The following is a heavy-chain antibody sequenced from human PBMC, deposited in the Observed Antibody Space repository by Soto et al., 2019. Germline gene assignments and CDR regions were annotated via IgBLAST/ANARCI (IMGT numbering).Heavy chain of an antibody. Sequence: SETLSLTCAVSGVSISSGGYSWSWIRQPPGKGLEWIGYIYHSGSTYSNPSLKSRVTISVDSSKNQFSLKLSSVTAADTAVYYCARGGTFWSGYFGHYYYGMDVRGQGTTVTVSS. CDR2: IYHSGST. CDR1: GVSISSGGYS. CDR3: ARGGTFWSGYFGHYYYGMDV. D-gene: IGHD3-3*01. V-gene: IGHV4-30-2*01. J-gene: IGHJ6*02.